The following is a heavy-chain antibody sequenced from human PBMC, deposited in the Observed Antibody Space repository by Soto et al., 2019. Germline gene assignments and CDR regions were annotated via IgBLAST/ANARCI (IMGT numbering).Heavy chain of an antibody. Sequence: LPTPSLTRTVPRGTISNTTYYQRLMRPPPGKGLEWIASFFIGGNTYYNPSLKSRVTISVDTSKNQFSLTLTSVTAADTAVYYCARQGFGVLHGLVDVWGQGTTVTVSS. D-gene: IGHD3-10*01. V-gene: IGHV4-39*01. CDR1: RGTISNTTYY. CDR3: ARQGFGVLHGLVDV. CDR2: FFIGGNT. J-gene: IGHJ6*02.